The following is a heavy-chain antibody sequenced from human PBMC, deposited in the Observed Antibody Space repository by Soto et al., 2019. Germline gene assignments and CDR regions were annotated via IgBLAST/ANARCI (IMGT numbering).Heavy chain of an antibody. D-gene: IGHD6-6*01. CDR2: IKSKADGGTT. CDR3: TTAFEAPDY. Sequence: EVQLVESGGGLVKPGGSLRLSCTASGLTFSHAWMNWVRQFPGKGLEWVGRIKSKADGGTTDYAAPVKGRFTISRDDSKNTMYLQLNSLQTDDTAVYYCTTAFEAPDYWGQGTLVTISS. J-gene: IGHJ4*02. CDR1: GLTFSHAW. V-gene: IGHV3-15*07.